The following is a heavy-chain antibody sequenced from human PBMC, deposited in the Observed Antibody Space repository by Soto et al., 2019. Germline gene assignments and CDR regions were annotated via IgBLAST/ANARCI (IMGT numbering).Heavy chain of an antibody. CDR1: GYKFINHY. V-gene: IGHV1-46*01. CDR2: INPNGGGT. J-gene: IGHJ4*02. CDR3: ARDSSASATSYSFDY. Sequence: ASVKVSCKASGYKFINHYIHWVRQAPGVGLEWMGIINPNGGGTDYAQKFQGRVTMNTDTYASTVHMELSSLRSEDTAVYFCARDSSASATSYSFDYWGQGTLVTVSS. D-gene: IGHD3-10*01.